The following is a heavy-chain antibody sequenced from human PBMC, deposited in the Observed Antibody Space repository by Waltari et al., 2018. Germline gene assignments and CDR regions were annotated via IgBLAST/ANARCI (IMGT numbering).Heavy chain of an antibody. CDR2: SYYSGST. J-gene: IGHJ5*02. D-gene: IGHD5-12*01. V-gene: IGHV4-39*01. Sequence: QLQLQESGPGLVKPSETLSLTCTVSGGSISSSSYYWGWIRQPPGKGLEWSGSSYYSGSTYYNPSLKSRVTRSVDTSKNQFSLKLSSVTAADTAVYYCARAQYSGYDLNWFDPWGQGTLVTVSS. CDR3: ARAQYSGYDLNWFDP. CDR1: GGSISSSSYY.